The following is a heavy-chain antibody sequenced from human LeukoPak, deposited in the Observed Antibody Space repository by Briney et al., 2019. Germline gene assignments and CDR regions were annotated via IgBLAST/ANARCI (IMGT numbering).Heavy chain of an antibody. CDR2: ISSSGSTI. CDR1: YY. Sequence: YYWGWIRQAPGKGLEWVSYISSSGSTIYYADSVKGRFTISRDNAKNSLYLQMNSLRAEDTAVYYCAKDLYDYDSSGYYYDFDYWGQGTLVTVSS. J-gene: IGHJ4*02. CDR3: AKDLYDYDSSGYYYDFDY. D-gene: IGHD3-22*01. V-gene: IGHV3-11*01.